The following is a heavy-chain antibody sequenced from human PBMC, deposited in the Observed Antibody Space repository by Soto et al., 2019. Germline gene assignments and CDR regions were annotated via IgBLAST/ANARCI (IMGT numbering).Heavy chain of an antibody. CDR1: GGSISSGGYY. CDR3: ARVGHYYDSSGYYFPSYYFDY. CDR2: IYYSGST. J-gene: IGHJ4*02. D-gene: IGHD3-22*01. Sequence: SETLSLTCTVSGGSISSGGYYWSWIRQHPGKGLEWIGYIYYSGSTYYNPSLKSRVTISVDTSKNQFSLKLSSVTAADTAVYYCARVGHYYDSSGYYFPSYYFDYWGQGTLVTVSS. V-gene: IGHV4-31*03.